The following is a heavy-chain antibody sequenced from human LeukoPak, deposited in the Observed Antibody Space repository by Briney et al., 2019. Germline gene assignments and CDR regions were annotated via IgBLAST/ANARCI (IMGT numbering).Heavy chain of an antibody. J-gene: IGHJ4*02. CDR3: AKPRAVGVNAFFDY. V-gene: IGHV3-23*01. CDR1: GFTFSSYA. CDR2: VSGSVGST. Sequence: GGSLRLSCAASGFTFSSYAMRWVRQAPGKGLEWVSSVSGSVGSTYYADSVKGRFTISRDNSKNTLYLQMNSLRAEDTAVYYCAKPRAVGVNAFFDYWGQGTLVTVSS.